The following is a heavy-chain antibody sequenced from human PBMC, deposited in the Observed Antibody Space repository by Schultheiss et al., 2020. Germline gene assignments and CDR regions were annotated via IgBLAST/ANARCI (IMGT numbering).Heavy chain of an antibody. Sequence: GGSLRLSCAASGFTFSSYAMHWVRQAPGKGLEWVAVISYDGSNKYYADSVKGRFTISRDNSKNTLYLQMNSMRAEDTAVYYCAKDGSGYYDSSGYFPYYYYYGMDVWGQGTTVTVSS. D-gene: IGHD3-22*01. J-gene: IGHJ6*02. CDR2: ISYDGSNK. CDR3: AKDGSGYYDSSGYFPYYYYYGMDV. CDR1: GFTFSSYA. V-gene: IGHV3-30-3*01.